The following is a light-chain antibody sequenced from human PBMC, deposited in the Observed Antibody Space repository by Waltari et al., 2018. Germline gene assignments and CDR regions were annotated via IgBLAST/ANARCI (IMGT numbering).Light chain of an antibody. V-gene: IGKV3-20*01. CDR3: QQYDISPLT. CDR1: QTVPTTY. CDR2: GAS. Sequence: DIVLTQSPGTPSLSPGESATLSCRASQTVPTTYLAWYQQKPGQAPTLLIYGASSRATGIPDRFSGSVSATDFSLTISSLEPEDFAVYYCQQYDISPLTFGGGTKVEIK. J-gene: IGKJ4*02.